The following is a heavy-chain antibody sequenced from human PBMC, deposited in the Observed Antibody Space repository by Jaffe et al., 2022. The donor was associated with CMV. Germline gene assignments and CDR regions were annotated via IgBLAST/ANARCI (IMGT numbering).Heavy chain of an antibody. D-gene: IGHD3-10*01. Sequence: QVQLVQSGAEVKKPGSSVKVSCKASGGTFSSYAISWVRQAPGQGLEWMGRIIPILGIANYAQKFQGRVTITADKSTSTAYMELSSLRSEDTAVYYCARDTPYYYGSGSYSHFDYWGQGTLVTVSS. J-gene: IGHJ4*02. CDR2: IIPILGIA. CDR3: ARDTPYYYGSGSYSHFDY. CDR1: GGTFSSYA. V-gene: IGHV1-69*09.